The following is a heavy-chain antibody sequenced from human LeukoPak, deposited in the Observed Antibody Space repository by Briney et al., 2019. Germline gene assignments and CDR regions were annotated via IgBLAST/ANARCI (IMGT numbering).Heavy chain of an antibody. V-gene: IGHV1-2*02. Sequence: ASVKVSCKASGYTLTGYYMHWLRQAPGQGLEWMGWINPNSGGTNYAQKFQGRVTMTRDTSISTAYMELSRLRSDDTAVYYCARGGRYCSSTSCYFRYWFDPWGQGTLVTVSS. CDR2: INPNSGGT. CDR1: GYTLTGYY. D-gene: IGHD2-2*01. CDR3: ARGGRYCSSTSCYFRYWFDP. J-gene: IGHJ5*02.